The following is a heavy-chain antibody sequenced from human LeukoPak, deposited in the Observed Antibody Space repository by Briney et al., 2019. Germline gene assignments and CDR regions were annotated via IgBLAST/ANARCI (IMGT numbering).Heavy chain of an antibody. V-gene: IGHV4-59*01. Sequence: SETLSLTCTVSGGSISSYYWSWIRQPPGKGLEWIGYIYYSGSTNYNPSLKSRVTISVDTSKNQFSLKLSSVTAADTAVYYCARSYYDILTGYYPNWYFDLRGRGTLVTVSS. D-gene: IGHD3-9*01. J-gene: IGHJ2*01. CDR2: IYYSGST. CDR3: ARSYYDILTGYYPNWYFDL. CDR1: GGSISSYY.